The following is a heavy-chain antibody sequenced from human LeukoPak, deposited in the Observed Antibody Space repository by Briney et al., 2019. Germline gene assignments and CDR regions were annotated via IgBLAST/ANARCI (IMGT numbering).Heavy chain of an antibody. CDR3: ARAGRYYDFWSGYRNWFDP. CDR2: INSDGSST. J-gene: IGHJ5*02. Sequence: PGGSLRLSCAASGFTFSSYWMHWVRQAPGKGLVWVSRINSDGSSTSYADSVKGRFTISRDNAKNTLYLQMNSLRAEDTAVYYCARAGRYYDFWSGYRNWFDPWGQGTLVTVSS. D-gene: IGHD3-3*01. CDR1: GFTFSSYW. V-gene: IGHV3-74*01.